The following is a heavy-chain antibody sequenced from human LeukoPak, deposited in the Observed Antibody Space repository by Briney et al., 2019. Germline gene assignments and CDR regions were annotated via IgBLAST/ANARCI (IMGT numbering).Heavy chain of an antibody. CDR3: ARAGVWYSGYGPIDY. J-gene: IGHJ4*02. V-gene: IGHV1-2*02. CDR2: INPNSGGT. CDR1: GYTFTGYY. Sequence: GASVKVSCKASGYTFTGYYMHWVRQAPGQRLEWMGWINPNSGGTNYAQKFQGRVTMTRDTSISTAYMELSRLRSDDTAVYYCARAGVWYSGYGPIDYWGQGTLVTVSS. D-gene: IGHD5-12*01.